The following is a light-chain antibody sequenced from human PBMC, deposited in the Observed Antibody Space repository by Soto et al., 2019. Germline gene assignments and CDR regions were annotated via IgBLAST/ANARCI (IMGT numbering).Light chain of an antibody. Sequence: EIVLTQSPATLSLSPGERATLSCRASQSVSSYLAWYQHKPGQAPRLLIYDASNRATGIPARFSGSGSGTDFTLTISSLEPEDSAVYYCQQRGNWPPITFGQGTRLEIK. CDR2: DAS. CDR3: QQRGNWPPIT. J-gene: IGKJ5*01. V-gene: IGKV3-11*01. CDR1: QSVSSY.